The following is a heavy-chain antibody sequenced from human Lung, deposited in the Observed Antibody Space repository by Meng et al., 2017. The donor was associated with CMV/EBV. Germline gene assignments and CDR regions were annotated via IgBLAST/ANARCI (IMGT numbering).Heavy chain of an antibody. CDR1: GGSISSSNW. CDR2: IYHSGST. D-gene: IGHD2-21*02. Sequence: QVRLQKPGPGLVKPSGTLSLPCAVSGGSISSSNWWSWVRQPPGKGLEWIGEIYHSGSTNYNPSLKSRVTISVDKSKNQFSLKLSSVTAADTAVYYCARVVTALWGYYFDYWGQGTLVTVSS. CDR3: ARVVTALWGYYFDY. J-gene: IGHJ4*02. V-gene: IGHV4-4*02.